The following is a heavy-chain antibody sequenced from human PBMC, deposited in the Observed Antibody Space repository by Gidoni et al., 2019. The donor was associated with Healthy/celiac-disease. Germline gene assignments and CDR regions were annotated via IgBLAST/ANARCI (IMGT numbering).Heavy chain of an antibody. Sequence: QLQLQQSGPGLVKPSETLSLTCTVSGGSISSSSYYWGWIRQHPGKVLEWIGSIYYSGSTYHNPALKSRVTISVDTSKNQFALKLSSVTAADTAVYYYAGRFDPWGQGTLVTVSS. CDR1: GGSISSSSYY. CDR2: IYYSGST. V-gene: IGHV4-39*01. CDR3: AGRFDP. J-gene: IGHJ5*02.